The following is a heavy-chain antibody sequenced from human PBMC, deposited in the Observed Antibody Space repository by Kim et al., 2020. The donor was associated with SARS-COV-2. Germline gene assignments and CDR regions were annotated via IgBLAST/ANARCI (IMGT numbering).Heavy chain of an antibody. V-gene: IGHV3-11*01. D-gene: IGHD3-16*01. CDR3: ARDLDYDYVGGWFDP. J-gene: IGHJ5*02. Sequence: DPVKGRFTNPRNTAKTSLYLQMNSLRAEDTAVYYCARDLDYDYVGGWFDPWGQGTLVTVSS.